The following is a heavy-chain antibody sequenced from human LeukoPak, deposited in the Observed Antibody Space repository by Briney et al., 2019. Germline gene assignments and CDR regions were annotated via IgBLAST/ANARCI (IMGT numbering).Heavy chain of an antibody. J-gene: IGHJ4*02. V-gene: IGHV3-21*01. Sequence: PGGSLRLSCAASGFPFSTYNMNWVRPAPGKGLEWVSSITTSSSYMSYADSVKGRFTISRDNAKNSLYLQMNSLRAEDTAVYYCARGSFWGQGTLVTVSS. D-gene: IGHD2-15*01. CDR1: GFPFSTYN. CDR2: ITTSSSYM. CDR3: ARGSF.